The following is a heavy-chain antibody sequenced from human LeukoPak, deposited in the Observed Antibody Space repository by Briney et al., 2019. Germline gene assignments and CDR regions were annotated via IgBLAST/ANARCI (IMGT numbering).Heavy chain of an antibody. J-gene: IGHJ3*02. D-gene: IGHD3-22*01. CDR1: GFTFSSYA. Sequence: PGGSLRLSCAASGFTFSSYAMHWVRQAPGKGLEWVAVISYDGSNKYYADSVKGRFTISRDNSKDTLYLQMNSLRAEDTAVYYCARDRYDSSGYYSDAFDIWGQGTMVTVSS. CDR3: ARDRYDSSGYYSDAFDI. CDR2: ISYDGSNK. V-gene: IGHV3-30*04.